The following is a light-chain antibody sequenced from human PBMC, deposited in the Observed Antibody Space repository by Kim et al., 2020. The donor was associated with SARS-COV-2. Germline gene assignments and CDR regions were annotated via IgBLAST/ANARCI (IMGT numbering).Light chain of an antibody. CDR2: QAS. V-gene: IGKV1-33*01. CDR3: QQYVNLPYT. J-gene: IGKJ2*01. Sequence: SASVGDRVTITCQASQHIREHLNWYQHTPGKAPQLLIYQASILETGVSSRFSGSGYGTYFTLTINRLRPEDAATYYCQQYVNLPYTFGQGTKLEI. CDR1: QHIREH.